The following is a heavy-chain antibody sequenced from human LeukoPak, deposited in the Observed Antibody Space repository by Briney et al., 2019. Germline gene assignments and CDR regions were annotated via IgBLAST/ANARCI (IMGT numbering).Heavy chain of an antibody. CDR3: ARNNADEWLVQD. CDR2: INPNSGGT. J-gene: IGHJ4*02. Sequence: GASVKVSCKASGYTFTGYYMHWVRQAPGQGLEWMGWINPNSGGTNYAQKFQGRVTMTRDTSISTAYMELSRLRSDDTDVYYCARNNADEWLVQDWGQGTLVTVSS. CDR1: GYTFTGYY. D-gene: IGHD6-19*01. V-gene: IGHV1-2*02.